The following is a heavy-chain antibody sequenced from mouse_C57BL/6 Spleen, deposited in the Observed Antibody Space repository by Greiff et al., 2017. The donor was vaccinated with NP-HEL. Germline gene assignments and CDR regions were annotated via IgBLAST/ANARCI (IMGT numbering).Heavy chain of an antibody. Sequence: EVHLVESGGGLVKPGGSLKLSCAASGFTFSDYGMHWVRQAPEKGLEWVAYISSGSSTIYYADTVKGRFTISRDNAKNTLFLQMTSLRSEDTAMYYCARSPSHYYGSSYPYYFDYWGQGTTLTVSS. V-gene: IGHV5-17*01. D-gene: IGHD1-1*01. CDR2: ISSGSSTI. CDR1: GFTFSDYG. CDR3: ARSPSHYYGSSYPYYFDY. J-gene: IGHJ2*01.